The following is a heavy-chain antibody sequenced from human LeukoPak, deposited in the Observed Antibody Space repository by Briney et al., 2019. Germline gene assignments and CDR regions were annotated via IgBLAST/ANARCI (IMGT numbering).Heavy chain of an antibody. CDR3: ARDLSGIAGYTYGRGIDY. J-gene: IGHJ4*02. D-gene: IGHD5-18*01. CDR1: GFTFSSYR. CDR2: IKKDGSEI. V-gene: IGHV3-7*01. Sequence: GGSLRLSCAASGFTFSSYRMSWVRQAPGKGLERVANIKKDGSEIHYVDSVKGRFTISRDNAKTSLYLQMNSLRAEDTAVYYCARDLSGIAGYTYGRGIDYWGQGTLVTVSS.